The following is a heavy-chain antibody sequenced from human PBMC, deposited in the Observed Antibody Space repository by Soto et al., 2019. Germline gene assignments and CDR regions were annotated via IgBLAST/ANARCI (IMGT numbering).Heavy chain of an antibody. J-gene: IGHJ6*02. D-gene: IGHD1-7*01. CDR3: ASHGITGTWVYYYGMDV. CDR1: GGTFSSYA. CDR2: IIPIFGTA. Sequence: QVQLVQSGAEVKKPGSSVKVSCKASGGTFSSYAISWVRQAPGQGLEWMGGIIPIFGTANYAQKFQGRVTITADESTSTAYMELSSLISEYTAVYYCASHGITGTWVYYYGMDVWGQGTTVTVSS. V-gene: IGHV1-69*12.